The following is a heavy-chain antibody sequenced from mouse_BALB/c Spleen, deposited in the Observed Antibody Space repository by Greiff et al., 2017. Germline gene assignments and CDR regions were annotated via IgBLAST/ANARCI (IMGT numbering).Heavy chain of an antibody. D-gene: IGHD1-1*01. Sequence: VKLVESGAELARPGASVKMSCKASGYTFTSYTMHWVKQRPGQGLEWIGYINPSSGYTNYNQKFKDKATLTADKSSSTAYMQLSSLTSEDSAVYYCAREGGNYYGSSPMDYWGQGTSVTVSS. V-gene: IGHV1-4*01. CDR2: INPSSGYT. CDR1: GYTFTSYT. CDR3: AREGGNYYGSSPMDY. J-gene: IGHJ4*01.